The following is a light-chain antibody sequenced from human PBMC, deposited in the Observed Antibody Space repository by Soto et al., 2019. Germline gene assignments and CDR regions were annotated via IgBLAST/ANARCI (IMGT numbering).Light chain of an antibody. Sequence: DIQMTQSPSTLSASVGDRVTITCRASQTINTWLAWYQQKPGKAPKLLIYKASSLESGVPSRFSGSGSGTEFTLTISSLQPDDYATYYCQQYDSYLITFGQGTRLEIK. J-gene: IGKJ5*01. CDR2: KAS. CDR3: QQYDSYLIT. V-gene: IGKV1-5*03. CDR1: QTINTW.